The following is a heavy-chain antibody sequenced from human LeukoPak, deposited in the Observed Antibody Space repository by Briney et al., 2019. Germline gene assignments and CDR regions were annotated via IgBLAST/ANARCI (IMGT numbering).Heavy chain of an antibody. D-gene: IGHD4-17*01. V-gene: IGHV4-30-4*08. Sequence: SETLSLTCTVSGGSISSGDYYWSWIRQPPGKGLEWIGYIYYSGSTYYNPSLKSRVTISVDTSKNQFSLKLSSVTAADTAVYYCARSTVTTHSNWFDPWGQGTLVTVSS. CDR3: ARSTVTTHSNWFDP. J-gene: IGHJ5*02. CDR1: GGSISSGDYY. CDR2: IYYSGST.